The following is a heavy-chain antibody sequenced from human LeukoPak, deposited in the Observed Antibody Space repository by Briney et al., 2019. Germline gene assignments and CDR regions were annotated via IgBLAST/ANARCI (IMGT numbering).Heavy chain of an antibody. V-gene: IGHV4-34*01. CDR1: GGSFSGYY. D-gene: IGHD3-22*01. CDR2: INHSGST. Sequence: SETLSLTCAVYGGSFSGYYWSWIRQPPGKGLEWIGEINHSGSTNYNPSLKSRVTISVDTSKNQFSLKLSSVTAADTAVYYCAKDLGSDSSGYYYSPESYYYYGMDVWGQGTTVTVSS. J-gene: IGHJ6*02. CDR3: AKDLGSDSSGYYYSPESYYYYGMDV.